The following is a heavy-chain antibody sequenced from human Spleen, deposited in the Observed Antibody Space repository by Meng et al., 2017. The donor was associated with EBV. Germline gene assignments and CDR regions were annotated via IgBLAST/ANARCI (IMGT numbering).Heavy chain of an antibody. V-gene: IGHV4-30-2*01. J-gene: IGHJ4*02. CDR2: IFHTAST. CDR1: DASTRSVAYS. D-gene: IGHD3-22*01. Sequence: GYGLLHPSSTLSLTCTFSDASTRSVAYSWRWCRKPPGKGMEWIDYIFHTASTYYNAPLKSTVTISVDRSKHQFSLKLTSVTPADTAVYYCARDSHGYYFFDFWGQGTLVTVSS. CDR3: ARDSHGYYFFDF.